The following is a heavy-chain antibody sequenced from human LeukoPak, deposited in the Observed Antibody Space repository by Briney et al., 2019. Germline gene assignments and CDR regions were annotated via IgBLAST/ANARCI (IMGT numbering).Heavy chain of an antibody. CDR2: IIPIFGTA. CDR1: GGTFSSYA. Sequence: ASVKVSCKASGGTFSSYAISWVRQAPGQGLEWMGGIIPIFGTANYAQKFQGRVTITADKSTSTAYMELSSLRSEDTAVYYCARDSPFYGSGSYLDWGQGTLVTVSS. D-gene: IGHD3-10*01. CDR3: ARDSPFYGSGSYLD. J-gene: IGHJ4*02. V-gene: IGHV1-69*06.